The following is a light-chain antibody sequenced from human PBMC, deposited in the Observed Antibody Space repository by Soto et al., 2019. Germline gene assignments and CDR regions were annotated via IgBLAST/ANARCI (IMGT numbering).Light chain of an antibody. J-gene: IGKJ1*01. CDR2: GAS. CDR3: QQYGSTPPT. Sequence: EILLTQSPVTLSLSPGERATLSCRASQSVRRSYLAWYQQKPGQAPRLILDGASRRATGIPDRFSGSGSGTDFTLTISRLEPEDFAVYSCQQYGSTPPTFGQGTKVEIK. CDR1: QSVRRSY. V-gene: IGKV3-20*01.